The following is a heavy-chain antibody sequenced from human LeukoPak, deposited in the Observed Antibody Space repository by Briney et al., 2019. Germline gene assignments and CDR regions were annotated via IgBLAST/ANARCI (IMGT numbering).Heavy chain of an antibody. Sequence: PGGSLRLSCAASGFTFSSYSMNWVRQAPGKGLEWVSSISSSSTYIYYADSVKGRFTISRDNAKNSLYLQLNSLRAEDTAVYYCARTYYDILTGYGAFDYWGQGTLVTVSS. CDR3: ARTYYDILTGYGAFDY. CDR1: GFTFSSYS. J-gene: IGHJ4*02. CDR2: ISSSSTYI. V-gene: IGHV3-21*01. D-gene: IGHD3-9*01.